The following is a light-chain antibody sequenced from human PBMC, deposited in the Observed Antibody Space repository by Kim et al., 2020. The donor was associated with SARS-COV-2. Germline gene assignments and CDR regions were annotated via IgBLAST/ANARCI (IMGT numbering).Light chain of an antibody. CDR1: VLAKKY. Sequence: SVSPGQKARITCSGDVLAKKYARWFQQKPGQAPVLVIYKGSERPSGIPERFSGSSAGTTVTLTISGAQVEDEAEYYCYSAADNNLVFGGGTQLTVL. CDR3: YSAADNNLV. CDR2: KGS. J-gene: IGLJ3*02. V-gene: IGLV3-27*01.